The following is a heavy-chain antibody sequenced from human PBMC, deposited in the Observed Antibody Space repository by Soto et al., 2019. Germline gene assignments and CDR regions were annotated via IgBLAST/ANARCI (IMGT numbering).Heavy chain of an antibody. Sequence: PGGSLRLSCEASGFTFSSYAMSWVRQAPGKGLEWVSAIGGSGGSTYYGDSVKGRFTISRDNSKNTLYLQMNSLRAEDTAVYYCVFGGLRFVQCLFFDDSWGQGTSVTVSS. J-gene: IGHJ5*01. CDR1: GFTFSSYA. CDR3: VFGGLRFVQCLFFDDS. D-gene: IGHD3-3*01. V-gene: IGHV3-23*01. CDR2: IGGSGGST.